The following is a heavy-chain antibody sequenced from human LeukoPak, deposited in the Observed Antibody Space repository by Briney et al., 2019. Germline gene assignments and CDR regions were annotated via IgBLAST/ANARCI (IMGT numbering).Heavy chain of an antibody. CDR3: ARGGMYRRWLQFWFDP. CDR1: GGSFSGYY. Sequence: SETLSLTCAVYGGSFSGYYRSWIRQPPGKGLEWIGEINHSGSTNYNPSLKSRVTISVDTSKNQFSLKLSSVTAADTAVYYCARGGMYRRWLQFWFDPWGQGTLVTVSS. J-gene: IGHJ5*02. V-gene: IGHV4-34*01. CDR2: INHSGST. D-gene: IGHD5-24*01.